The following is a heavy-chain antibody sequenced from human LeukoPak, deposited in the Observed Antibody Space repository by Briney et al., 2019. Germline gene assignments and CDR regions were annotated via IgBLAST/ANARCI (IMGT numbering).Heavy chain of an antibody. V-gene: IGHV3-53*01. Sequence: GGSLRLSCAASGFTFSSYSMSWVRQAPGNGLESGAVIYSRGSSYYADSLKGRFTISSDNSKITLYLQMTSLRAEDTAVYYCARKGNYYDSSGLDYWGQGTLVTVSS. CDR2: IYSRGSS. CDR1: GFTFSSYS. J-gene: IGHJ4*02. D-gene: IGHD3-22*01. CDR3: ARKGNYYDSSGLDY.